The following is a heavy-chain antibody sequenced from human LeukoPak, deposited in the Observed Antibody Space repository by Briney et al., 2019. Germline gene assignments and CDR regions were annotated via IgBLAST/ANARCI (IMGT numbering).Heavy chain of an antibody. V-gene: IGHV3-53*01. Sequence: GVSLRLSCVASGFTFSTNYMNWVPQAPGKGLEWVSVIYSCGSTYYPDSVKGRFTISRNNSKNTLYLPMNNLRAKDTGVYYCARGLGYCSDGSCRWGQGTLVTVSS. CDR3: ARGLGYCSDGSCR. D-gene: IGHD2-15*01. CDR1: GFTFSTNY. CDR2: IYSCGST. J-gene: IGHJ4*02.